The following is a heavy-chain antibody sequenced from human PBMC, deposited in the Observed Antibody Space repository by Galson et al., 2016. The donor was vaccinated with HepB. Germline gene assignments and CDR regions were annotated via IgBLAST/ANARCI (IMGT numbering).Heavy chain of an antibody. V-gene: IGHV3-30*04. D-gene: IGHD1-26*01. CDR1: GFTFSSYA. CDR2: TSYNGNNK. J-gene: IGHJ4*02. CDR3: ARVVAVGGNPPFAFDY. Sequence: SLRLSCAASGFTFSSYAMNWVRQAPGKGLEWVAGTSYNGNNKYYIDSVKGRFTISRDDSKNTVYLQMNGLRGDDTAVYYSARVVAVGGNPPFAFDYWGQGTLVTASS.